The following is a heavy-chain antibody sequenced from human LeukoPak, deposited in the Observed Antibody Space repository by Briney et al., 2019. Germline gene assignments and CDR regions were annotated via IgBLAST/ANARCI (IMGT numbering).Heavy chain of an antibody. CDR3: ARARPDSSSSFRYYYYSMDV. J-gene: IGHJ6*03. CDR2: IYSGGST. Sequence: GGSLRLSCAASGFTVSSNYMSWVGQAPGKGLEWVSVIYSGGSTYYADSVKGRFTISRDNSKNTLYLQMNSLRAEDTAVYYCARARPDSSSSFRYYYYSMDVWGKGTTVTVSS. D-gene: IGHD6-6*01. V-gene: IGHV3-53*05. CDR1: GFTVSSNY.